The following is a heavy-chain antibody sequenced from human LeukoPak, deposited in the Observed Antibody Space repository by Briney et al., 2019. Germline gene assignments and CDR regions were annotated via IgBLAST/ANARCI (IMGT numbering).Heavy chain of an antibody. CDR2: ISSASGSI. CDR3: AKAGSGWYAPY. CDR1: GFTFSSYS. V-gene: IGHV3-48*01. D-gene: IGHD6-19*01. J-gene: IGHJ4*02. Sequence: GGSLRLSCAASGFTFSSYSMNWVRQAPGKGLEWVSYISSASGSIYYADSVKGRFTISRDNSKNTVDLQMDSLRAEDTAVYYCAKAGSGWYAPYWGQGTLVTVS.